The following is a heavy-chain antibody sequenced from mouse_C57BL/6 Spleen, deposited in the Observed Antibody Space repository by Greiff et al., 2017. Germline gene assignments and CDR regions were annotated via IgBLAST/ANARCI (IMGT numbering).Heavy chain of an antibody. Sequence: VQLQQSGAELVKPGASVKLSCKASGYTFTEYTIHWVKQRSGQGLEWIGWFYPGSGSIKYNEKFKDKATLTADKSSSTVYMELSRLTSEDSAVYFCARHGPYYYDYDVGWFAYWGQGTLVTVSA. CDR3: ARHGPYYYDYDVGWFAY. CDR1: GYTFTEYT. V-gene: IGHV1-62-2*01. J-gene: IGHJ3*01. CDR2: FYPGSGSI. D-gene: IGHD2-4*01.